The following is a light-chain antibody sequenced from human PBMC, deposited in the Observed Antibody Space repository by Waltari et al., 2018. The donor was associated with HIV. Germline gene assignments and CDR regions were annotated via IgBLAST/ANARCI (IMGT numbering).Light chain of an antibody. Sequence: SYELKQPPSVSVSPGQTARITCPGHALSKQYVYWYQQKPGLAPILGIFKDSERPSEIPERFSGSSSGTTVTLTVTGVQAQDEADYFCQSADDSGSLVVFGGGTKLIVL. CDR1: ALSKQY. J-gene: IGLJ2*01. CDR2: KDS. V-gene: IGLV3-25*03. CDR3: QSADDSGSLVV.